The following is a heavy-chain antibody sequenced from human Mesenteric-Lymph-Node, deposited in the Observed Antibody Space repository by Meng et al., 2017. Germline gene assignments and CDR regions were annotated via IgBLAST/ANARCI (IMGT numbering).Heavy chain of an antibody. Sequence: ASVKVSCKASGYTFTGYYMHWVRQAPGQGLEWMGWINPNSGGTNYAQKFQGRVTMTRDTSISTAYMELSRLRSDDTAVYYCARELDGIGAFDIWGQGTMVTVSS. CDR2: INPNSGGT. J-gene: IGHJ3*02. CDR3: ARELDGIGAFDI. CDR1: GYTFTGYY. V-gene: IGHV1-2*02. D-gene: IGHD2-21*01.